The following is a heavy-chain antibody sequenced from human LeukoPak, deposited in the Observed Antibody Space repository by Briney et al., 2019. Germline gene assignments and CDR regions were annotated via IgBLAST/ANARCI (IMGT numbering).Heavy chain of an antibody. D-gene: IGHD2-8*02. CDR1: GDSVSSNTGI. Sequence: SQTLSLTCAISGDSVSSNTGIWNWVRQSPSRGLEWLGRTYYRSKWFIDYALSVKGRMTINPDTSKNQFSLQLSSVTPEDTAVYYCARDKVLNGFDIWGQGTMVTVSS. CDR2: TYYRSKWFI. J-gene: IGHJ3*02. V-gene: IGHV6-1*01. CDR3: ARDKVLNGFDI.